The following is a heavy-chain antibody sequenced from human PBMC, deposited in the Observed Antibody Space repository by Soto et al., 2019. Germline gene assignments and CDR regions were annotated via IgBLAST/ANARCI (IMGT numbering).Heavy chain of an antibody. CDR3: ARGGVSTRTFDY. Sequence: GESLKISCKGSGYNFAGYWIAWVRQMPGKGLELMGIIYPSDSDTRYRPSFQGQVTISADKSISSAYLQWSSLRASDTAMYYCARGGVSTRTFDYWSQGTPVTVSS. CDR1: GYNFAGYW. J-gene: IGHJ4*02. CDR2: IYPSDSDT. D-gene: IGHD3-3*01. V-gene: IGHV5-51*01.